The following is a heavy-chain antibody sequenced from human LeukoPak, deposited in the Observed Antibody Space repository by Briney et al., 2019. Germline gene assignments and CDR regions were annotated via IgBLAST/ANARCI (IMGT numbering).Heavy chain of an antibody. CDR1: GYTFTSYG. CDR3: ARRGLRYFDRYYFDY. CDR2: ISAYNGNT. D-gene: IGHD3-9*01. V-gene: IGHV1-18*01. Sequence: ASVKVSCKASGYTFTSYGISWVRQAPGQGLEWMGWISAYNGNTNYAQKLQGRVTMTTDTSTSTAYMELRSLRSDDTAVYYCARRGLRYFDRYYFDYWGQGTLVTVSS. J-gene: IGHJ4*02.